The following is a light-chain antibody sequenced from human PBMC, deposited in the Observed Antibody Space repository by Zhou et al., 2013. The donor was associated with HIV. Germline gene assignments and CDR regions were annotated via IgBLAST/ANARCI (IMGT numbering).Light chain of an antibody. Sequence: QSAVTQPPSASGTPGQRVTISCSGRSSNIGSNPVNWYKQLPGTAPKLLIYKTNERPSGVTDRFSGSKSGTSASLAISGLQSEDGADYYCAVWDDSLSGHVVFGGGTRLTVL. V-gene: IGLV1-44*01. CDR3: AVWDDSLSGHVV. J-gene: IGLJ2*01. CDR1: SSNIGSNP. CDR2: KTN.